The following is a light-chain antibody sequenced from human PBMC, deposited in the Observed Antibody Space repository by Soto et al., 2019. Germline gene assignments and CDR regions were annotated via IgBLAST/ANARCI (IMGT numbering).Light chain of an antibody. J-gene: IGLJ2*01. CDR2: EVT. CDR1: SSDVGAHDF. V-gene: IGLV2-14*01. CDR3: NSYTSSIS. Sequence: QSALTQPASVSGSPGQSITISCSGTSSDVGAHDFVSWYQHHPDKAPKVIIFEVTKRPSGVSDRFSGSKTGNTASLTISGLQAEDEADYYCNSYTSSISFGGGTKLTVL.